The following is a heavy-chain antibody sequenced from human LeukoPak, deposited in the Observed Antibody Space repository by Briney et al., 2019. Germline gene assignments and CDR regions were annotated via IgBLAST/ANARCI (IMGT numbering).Heavy chain of an antibody. CDR3: AKAHYDIWAIDY. D-gene: IGHD3-9*01. Sequence: GGSLRLSCAASGFTFGSYGMHWVRQAPGKGLEWVAVISYDGSDKYYADSVKGRFTISRDNSKSTLYLQMNSLRAEDTAVYYCAKAHYDIWAIDYWGQGTLVTVSS. V-gene: IGHV3-30*18. J-gene: IGHJ4*02. CDR1: GFTFGSYG. CDR2: ISYDGSDK.